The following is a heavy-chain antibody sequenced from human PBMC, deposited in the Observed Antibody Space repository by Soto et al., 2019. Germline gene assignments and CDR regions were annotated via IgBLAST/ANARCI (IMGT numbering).Heavy chain of an antibody. CDR3: ARPTFLQTTTVTDY. CDR2: IPYDGSNK. Sequence: PGGSLRLSCAASGFTFSSYAMHWVRQAPGKGLEWVAVIPYDGSNKYYADSVKGRFTISRDNSKNTLYLQMNSLRAEDTAVYYCARPTFLQTTTVTDYWGQGTLVTVSS. CDR1: GFTFSSYA. D-gene: IGHD4-17*01. J-gene: IGHJ4*02. V-gene: IGHV3-30-3*01.